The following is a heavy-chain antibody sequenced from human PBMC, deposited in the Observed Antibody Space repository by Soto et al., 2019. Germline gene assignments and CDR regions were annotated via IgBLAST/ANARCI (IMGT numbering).Heavy chain of an antibody. J-gene: IGHJ6*02. Sequence: LKISCKGSGYSFTSYWISWVRQMPGKGLEWMGRIDPSDSYTNYSPSFQGHVTISADKSISTAYLQWSSLKASDTAMYYCASNDRNYYGMDVWGQGTTVTVSS. CDR1: GYSFTSYW. V-gene: IGHV5-10-1*01. CDR2: IDPSDSYT. CDR3: ASNDRNYYGMDV. D-gene: IGHD1-1*01.